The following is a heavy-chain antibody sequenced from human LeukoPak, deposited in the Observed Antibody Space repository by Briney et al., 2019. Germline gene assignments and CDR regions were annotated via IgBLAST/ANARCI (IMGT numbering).Heavy chain of an antibody. CDR1: GFTFSSYG. Sequence: GGSLRFSCAASGFTFSSYGMHWVRQAPGNGLEWVAVIWYDGSNKYYADSVKGRFTISRDNSKNTLYLQMNSLRAEDTAVYYCARDRYDSSGPIDYWGQGTLVTVSS. CDR3: ARDRYDSSGPIDY. CDR2: IWYDGSNK. D-gene: IGHD3-22*01. V-gene: IGHV3-33*01. J-gene: IGHJ4*02.